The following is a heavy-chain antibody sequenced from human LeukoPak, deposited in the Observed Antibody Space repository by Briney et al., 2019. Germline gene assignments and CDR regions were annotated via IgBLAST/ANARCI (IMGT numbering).Heavy chain of an antibody. CDR3: ATQNNSYFDY. CDR1: GYTFTDYY. V-gene: IGHV1-2*02. CDR2: TNLNSGDT. Sequence: GASVKVSCKASGYTFTDYYMHWVRQAPGQGLEWMGWTNLNSGDTIYAQKFQGRVTMTRDTSIGTAYLELSRLTSDDTGIYYCATQNNSYFDYWGQGTLVTVSS. J-gene: IGHJ4*02.